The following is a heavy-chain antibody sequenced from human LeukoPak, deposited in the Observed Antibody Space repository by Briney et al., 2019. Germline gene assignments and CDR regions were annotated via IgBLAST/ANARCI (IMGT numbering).Heavy chain of an antibody. Sequence: GESLKISCKGSGASFTSYWISWVRQMPGKGLEWMGRIDPSDSYTNYSPSFQGHVTISADKSISTAYLQWSSLKASDTAMYYCARPSSGWYVLDYWGQGTLVTVSS. V-gene: IGHV5-10-1*01. J-gene: IGHJ4*02. D-gene: IGHD6-19*01. CDR2: IDPSDSYT. CDR3: ARPSSGWYVLDY. CDR1: GASFTSYW.